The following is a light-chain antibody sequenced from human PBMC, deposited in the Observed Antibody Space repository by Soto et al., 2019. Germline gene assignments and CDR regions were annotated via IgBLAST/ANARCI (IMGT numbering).Light chain of an antibody. CDR1: SSDVAGYNY. CDR3: SSYTSSSTRV. J-gene: IGLJ1*01. Sequence: QPVLTQPASVSGSPGQSITISYTGTSSDVAGYNYVSWYQQHPGKAPKLMIYEVSNRPSGVSNRFSGSKSGNTASLTISGLQAEDEADYYCSSYTSSSTRVFGTGTKLTVL. V-gene: IGLV2-14*01. CDR2: EVS.